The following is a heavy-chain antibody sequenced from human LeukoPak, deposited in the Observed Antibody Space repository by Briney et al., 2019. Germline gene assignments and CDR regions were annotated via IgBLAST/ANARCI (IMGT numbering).Heavy chain of an antibody. J-gene: IGHJ5*01. CDR3: AKDRPNYHESNGHYYRLNGDS. CDR1: GFTFNIYA. Sequence: GGSLRLSXAASGFTFNIYAMSWVRQAPGKGLEWVSSITSSGDATFHADSVKDRFTISRDNSKSTLYLQMSRLRVEDTAVYYCAKDRPNYHESNGHYYRLNGDSWGQGTLVTVSS. V-gene: IGHV3-23*01. CDR2: ITSSGDAT. D-gene: IGHD3-22*01.